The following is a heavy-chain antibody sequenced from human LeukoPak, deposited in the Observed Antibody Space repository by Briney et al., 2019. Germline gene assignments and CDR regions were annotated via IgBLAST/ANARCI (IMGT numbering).Heavy chain of an antibody. CDR2: MNPNSGNT. Sequence: ASVKVSCKASGYTFTSSDINWVRQATGQGLEWMGWMNPNSGNTGYAQKFQGRVTMTRDMSTSTVYMELSSLRSEDTAVYYCAREAGGVVGGFDYWGQGTLVTVSS. J-gene: IGHJ4*02. CDR1: GYTFTSSD. D-gene: IGHD1-26*01. CDR3: AREAGGVVGGFDY. V-gene: IGHV1-8*01.